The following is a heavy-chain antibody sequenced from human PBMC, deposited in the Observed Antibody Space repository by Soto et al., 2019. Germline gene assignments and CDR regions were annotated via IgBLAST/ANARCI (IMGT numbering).Heavy chain of an antibody. D-gene: IGHD6-25*01. CDR2: ISWNSGNI. CDR1: GFTFDDYA. CDR3: AKDSGAAIYYYYSLDV. J-gene: IGHJ6*03. V-gene: IGHV3-9*01. Sequence: EVQLVESGGGLVQPGRSLRLSCAASGFTFDDYAMHWVRQAPGKGLEWVSGISWNSGNIGYADSVKGRFTISRDNAKNSLYLQMDGLRAEDTALYYRAKDSGAAIYYYYSLDVWGKGTTVTVPS.